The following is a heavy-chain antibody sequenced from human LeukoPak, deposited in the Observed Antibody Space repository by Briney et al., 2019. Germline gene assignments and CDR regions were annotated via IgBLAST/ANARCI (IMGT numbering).Heavy chain of an antibody. Sequence: ASVKVSCKASGYTFTGYYMHWVRQAPGQGLEWMGWINPNSGGTNYAQKFQGRVTMTRDTSISTAYMELSSLRSEDTAVYYCARGMRRDGYNQQNYYYYYGMDVWGQGTTVTVSS. CDR1: GYTFTGYY. CDR3: ARGMRRDGYNQQNYYYYYGMDV. V-gene: IGHV1-2*02. J-gene: IGHJ6*02. CDR2: INPNSGGT. D-gene: IGHD5-24*01.